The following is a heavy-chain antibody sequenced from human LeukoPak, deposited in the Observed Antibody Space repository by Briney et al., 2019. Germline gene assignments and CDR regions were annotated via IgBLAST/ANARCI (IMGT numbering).Heavy chain of an antibody. V-gene: IGHV4-59*12. Sequence: SETLSLTCTVSGGSISSYYWSWIRQPPGKGLEWIGYIYYSGTTNYNPSLKSRVTISVDTSKDQFSLKLSSVTAADTAVYYCARGSYDYVWGSYRWTGGFDYWGQGTLVTVSS. CDR2: IYYSGTT. CDR1: GGSISSYY. D-gene: IGHD3-16*02. CDR3: ARGSYDYVWGSYRWTGGFDY. J-gene: IGHJ4*02.